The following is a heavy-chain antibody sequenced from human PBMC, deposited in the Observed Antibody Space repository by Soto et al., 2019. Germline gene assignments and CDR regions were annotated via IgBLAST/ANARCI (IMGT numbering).Heavy chain of an antibody. CDR2: IYYTGTT. CDR3: ARCHRGLRCHLDY. Sequence: PLATLSLTCSVSGGSISSYYWSWIRQPPGKGLEWIGYIYYTGTTSYNPSLKSRVTISVDKSRNQFSLKLTSVTAADTAVYFCARCHRGLRCHLDYWGQGTLVTVSS. D-gene: IGHD4-17*01. V-gene: IGHV4-59*01. CDR1: GGSISSYY. J-gene: IGHJ4*02.